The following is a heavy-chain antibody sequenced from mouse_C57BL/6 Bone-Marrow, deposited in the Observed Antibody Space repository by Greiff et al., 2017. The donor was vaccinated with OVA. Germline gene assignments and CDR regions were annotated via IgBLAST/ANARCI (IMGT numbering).Heavy chain of an antibody. J-gene: IGHJ4*01. CDR1: GYTFTSYW. Sequence: QVQLQQPGAELVKPGASVKLSCKASGYTFTSYWMQWVKQRPGQGLEWIGEIDPSDSYTNYNQKFKGKATLTVDTSSSTAYMQLSSLTSEDSAVYYCARFYVGDYWGQRTSVTVSS. V-gene: IGHV1-50*01. CDR3: ARFYVGDY. CDR2: IDPSDSYT. D-gene: IGHD2-3*01.